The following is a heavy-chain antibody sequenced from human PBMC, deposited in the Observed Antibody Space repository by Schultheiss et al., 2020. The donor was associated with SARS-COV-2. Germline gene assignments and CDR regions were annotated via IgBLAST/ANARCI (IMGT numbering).Heavy chain of an antibody. D-gene: IGHD6-6*01. V-gene: IGHV4-34*01. CDR2: INHRGST. CDR3: ARRYSSSSMGWFDP. Sequence: SETLSLTCAVYGGSFSGYYWSWIRQPPGKGLEWIGEINHRGSTNYNPSLKSRVTISVDKSKNQFSLKLSSVTAADTAVYYCARRYSSSSMGWFDPWGQGTLVTVSS. CDR1: GGSFSGYY. J-gene: IGHJ5*02.